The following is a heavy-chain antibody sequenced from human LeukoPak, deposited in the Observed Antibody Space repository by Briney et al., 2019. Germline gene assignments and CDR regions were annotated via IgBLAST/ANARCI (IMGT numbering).Heavy chain of an antibody. J-gene: IGHJ4*02. CDR1: GGSISSYY. V-gene: IGHV4-59*01. Sequence: SETLSLTCTVSGGSISSYYWSWIRQPPGKGLEWIGYIYYSGSTNYNPSLKSRVTISVDTSRNQFSLKLSSVTAADTAVYYCARTYGSGSLKLDYWGQGTLVTVSS. CDR2: IYYSGST. D-gene: IGHD3-10*01. CDR3: ARTYGSGSLKLDY.